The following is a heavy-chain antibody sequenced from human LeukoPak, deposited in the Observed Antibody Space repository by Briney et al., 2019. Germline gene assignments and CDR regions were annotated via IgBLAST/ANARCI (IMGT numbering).Heavy chain of an antibody. V-gene: IGHV4-39*02. Sequence: SETLSPTCTVSGGSISSSSYYWGWIRQPPGKGLEWIGSIYYSGSTYYNPSLKSRVTISVDTSKNQFSLKLSSVTAADTAVYYCARDPYGSGSYFTFDYWGQGTLVTVSS. CDR3: ARDPYGSGSYFTFDY. CDR2: IYYSGST. J-gene: IGHJ4*02. D-gene: IGHD3-10*01. CDR1: GGSISSSSYY.